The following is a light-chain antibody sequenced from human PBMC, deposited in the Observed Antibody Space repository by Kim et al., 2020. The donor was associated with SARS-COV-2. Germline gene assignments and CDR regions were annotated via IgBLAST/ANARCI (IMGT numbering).Light chain of an antibody. CDR1: KLGDEY. Sequence: SVSPGQTASISCSGDKLGDEYTSWYQQKPGQSPVLVIYQDIKRPSGIPERVSGSKSGNTATLTISGTQAMDEADYYCQAWDSNTVVFGRGTQLTVL. CDR2: QDI. V-gene: IGLV3-1*01. J-gene: IGLJ2*01. CDR3: QAWDSNTVV.